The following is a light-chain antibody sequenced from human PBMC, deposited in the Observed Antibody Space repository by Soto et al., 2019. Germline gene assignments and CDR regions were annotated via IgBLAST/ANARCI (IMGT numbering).Light chain of an antibody. J-gene: IGKJ1*01. CDR2: AAH. Sequence: EIGWTQSPATLASVPGDRVALSCRASQYLNTRLAWYQHRPGQAHSLLIYAAHSRAAGIQDRFSGSGSGTDFTLTIRSLQPEDFATYYCIQDYNYPWTFGQGTKVDIK. V-gene: IGKV3-11*01. CDR3: IQDYNYPWT. CDR1: QYLNTR.